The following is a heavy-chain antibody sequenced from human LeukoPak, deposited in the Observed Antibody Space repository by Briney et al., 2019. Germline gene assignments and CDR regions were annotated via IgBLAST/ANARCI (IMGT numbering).Heavy chain of an antibody. CDR1: GGSISSGSYY. Sequence: PSQTLSLTCTVSGGSISSGSYYWSWIRQPAGKGLEWIGRIYTSGSTNYNPSLKSRVTISVDTSKNQFSLKLSSVTAADTAVYYCARWSGSVTARNYYYYMDVWGEGTTVTVSS. J-gene: IGHJ6*03. V-gene: IGHV4-61*02. CDR2: IYTSGST. D-gene: IGHD6-6*01. CDR3: ARWSGSVTARNYYYYMDV.